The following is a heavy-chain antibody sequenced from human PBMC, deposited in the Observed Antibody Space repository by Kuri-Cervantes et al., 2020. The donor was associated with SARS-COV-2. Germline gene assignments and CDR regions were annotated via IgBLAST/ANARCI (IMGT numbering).Heavy chain of an antibody. CDR1: GGSFSGYY. CDR3: ARDRLGLLWFGEPKRYGMDV. V-gene: IGHV4-34*09. D-gene: IGHD3-10*01. Sequence: LRLSCAVYGGSFSGYYWSWIRQPSGKGLEWIGEINHSGSTNYNPSLKSRVTISVDTSKNQFSLKLSSVTAADTAVYYCARDRLGLLWFGEPKRYGMDVWGQGTTVTVSS. J-gene: IGHJ6*02. CDR2: INHSGST.